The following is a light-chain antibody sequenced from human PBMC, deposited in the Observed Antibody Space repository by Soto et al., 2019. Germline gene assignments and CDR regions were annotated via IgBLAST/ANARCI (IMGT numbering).Light chain of an antibody. CDR3: QQRSSWPLT. J-gene: IGKJ4*02. CDR2: DAS. Sequence: EIVLTQSPATLSLSPGERATLSCRASQSVNTYLAWYQQKPGQAPRLLIYDASNRATGIPARFSGSGSGTDFTLNISGLEPADFAVYYCQQRSSWPLTCGGGTKVEIK. CDR1: QSVNTY. V-gene: IGKV3-11*01.